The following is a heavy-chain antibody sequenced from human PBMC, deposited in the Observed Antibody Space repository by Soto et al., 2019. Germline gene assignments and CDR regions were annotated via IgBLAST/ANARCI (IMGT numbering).Heavy chain of an antibody. CDR3: AREQTSGTYSTYFDF. J-gene: IGHJ4*02. V-gene: IGHV4-61*01. Sequence: QVQLQESGPGLVKPSETLSLTCNVSGGSVSSTSHYWSWIRQPPGKGLEWIGYIFSSGSTKYNPSIKSRVTISVDTSKNQFSLRLTSVTTADTAVYYCAREQTSGTYSTYFDFWGQGTLVTVSS. CDR2: IFSSGST. D-gene: IGHD1-26*01. CDR1: GGSVSSTSHY.